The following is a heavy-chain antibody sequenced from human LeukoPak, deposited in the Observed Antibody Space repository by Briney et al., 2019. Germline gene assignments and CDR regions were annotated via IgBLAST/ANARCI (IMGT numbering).Heavy chain of an antibody. D-gene: IGHD3-10*01. CDR1: AFTSSSHR. Sequence: GRSLRPACPPSAFTSSSHRMNCVRHAPGKGREWVSSISSIISYTTYADSVKCRFTISRENAKNSLYLKRNSLRAEDTAVYYCARESLLGFGESPTPFDYWGQGTLVTVSS. V-gene: IGHV3-21*01. CDR3: ARESLLGFGESPTPFDY. CDR2: ISSIISYT. J-gene: IGHJ4*02.